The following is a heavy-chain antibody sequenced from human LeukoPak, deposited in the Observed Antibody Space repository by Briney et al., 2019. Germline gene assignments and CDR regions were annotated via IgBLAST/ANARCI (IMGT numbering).Heavy chain of an antibody. CDR2: ISGSGGGT. J-gene: IGHJ3*02. CDR3: AKDDGGSPPDAFDI. V-gene: IGHV3-23*01. Sequence: PGGSLRLSCVASKFSFSSDAMSWVRQAPGKGLEWVSTISGSGGGTYYADSVKGRFTISRDDPKNTLYVQMNSLRVEDTAVYYCAKDDGGSPPDAFDIWGQGTLVTVSS. CDR1: KFSFSSDA. D-gene: IGHD3-10*01.